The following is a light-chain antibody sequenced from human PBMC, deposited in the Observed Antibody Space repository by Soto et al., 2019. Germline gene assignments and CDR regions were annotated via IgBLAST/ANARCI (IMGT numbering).Light chain of an antibody. Sequence: TQSPATLSVSPGERATLSCRASQTIYSNVAWYQQRPGQAPRLLIYSAYSRATGIPDRFSGSGSGTDFTLTISRLEPEDFAVYYCHHYDSSPFTFGPGTKVDIK. J-gene: IGKJ3*01. CDR3: HHYDSSPFT. V-gene: IGKV3-20*01. CDR2: SAY. CDR1: QTIYSN.